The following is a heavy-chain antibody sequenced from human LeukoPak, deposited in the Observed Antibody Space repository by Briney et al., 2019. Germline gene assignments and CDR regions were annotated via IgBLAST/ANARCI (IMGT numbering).Heavy chain of an antibody. CDR1: GFTFSSYS. V-gene: IGHV3-30*03. Sequence: GGSLRLSCAASGFTFSSYSLNWVRQAPGKGLEWVAVISYDGSNKYYADSVKGRFTISRDNSKNTLYLQMNSLGAEDTAVYYCARDQEEFFYSSSWYPDYWGQGTLVTVSS. CDR3: ARDQEEFFYSSSWYPDY. J-gene: IGHJ4*02. CDR2: ISYDGSNK. D-gene: IGHD6-13*01.